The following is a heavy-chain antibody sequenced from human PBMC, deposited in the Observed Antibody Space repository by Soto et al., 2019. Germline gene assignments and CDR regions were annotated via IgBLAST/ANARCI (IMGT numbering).Heavy chain of an antibody. Sequence: QVQLQESGPGLVKPSQTLSVTCTVSGASVTSGGYYWTWIRQHSGKGLEWIGHIYSDGRTYYSPSLKSRLTISLGMSKNQFSLRLTSVTVADTAVYYCASGYKYPSDYWGQGTLVAVSS. CDR1: GASVTSGGYY. V-gene: IGHV4-31*03. D-gene: IGHD6-25*01. CDR2: IYSDGRT. CDR3: ASGYKYPSDY. J-gene: IGHJ4*02.